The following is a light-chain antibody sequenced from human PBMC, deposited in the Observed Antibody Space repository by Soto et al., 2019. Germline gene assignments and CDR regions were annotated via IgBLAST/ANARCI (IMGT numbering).Light chain of an antibody. J-gene: IGKJ2*01. Sequence: DIQMTQSPSTLSASVGDRVTITCRASQSVSSWLAWYQQKPGKAPKLLVYKASDLESGVPSGFSGSGSGTEFPLTISSLQPDDFATYYCQQYHSYSYTFGQGTKLDIK. CDR2: KAS. CDR1: QSVSSW. CDR3: QQYHSYSYT. V-gene: IGKV1-5*03.